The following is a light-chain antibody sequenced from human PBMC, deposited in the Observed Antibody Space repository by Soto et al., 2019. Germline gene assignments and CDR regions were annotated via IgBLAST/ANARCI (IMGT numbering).Light chain of an antibody. CDR2: DVS. Sequence: EIVLTQSPATLSLSPGERATLSCRASQSVSSYLAWYQQKPGQAPRLLIYDVSNRATGIPARFSGSGSGTDFTLTISSLEPEDFAVYYCQQRSNWPPARTFGPGTKVDIK. V-gene: IGKV3-11*01. CDR1: QSVSSY. CDR3: QQRSNWPPART. J-gene: IGKJ3*01.